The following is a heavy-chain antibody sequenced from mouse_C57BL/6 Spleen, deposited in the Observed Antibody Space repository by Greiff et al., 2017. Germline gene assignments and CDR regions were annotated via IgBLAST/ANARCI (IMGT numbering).Heavy chain of an antibody. Sequence: EVKVVESGGDLVKPGGSLKLSCAASGFTFSSYGMSWVRQTPDQRLEWVATISSGGSYTYYPDSVKGRFTISRDNAKNTLYLQMSSLTSEDTAMYYCARNYCSSNRNWYFDVWGTGTTVTVSS. CDR2: ISSGGSYT. CDR1: GFTFSSYG. D-gene: IGHD1-1*01. V-gene: IGHV5-6*01. CDR3: ARNYCSSNRNWYFDV. J-gene: IGHJ1*03.